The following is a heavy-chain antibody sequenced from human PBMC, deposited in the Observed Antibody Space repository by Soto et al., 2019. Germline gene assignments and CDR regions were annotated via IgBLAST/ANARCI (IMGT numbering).Heavy chain of an antibody. V-gene: IGHV3-33*01. CDR1: GFTFSSYG. Sequence: GGSLRLSCAASGFTFSSYGMHWVRQAPGKGLEWVAVIWYDGSNKYYADSVKGRFTISRDNSKNTLYLQMNSLRAEDTAVYYCARDWGYCSSTSCPGLSNWFDPWGQGTLVTV. CDR3: ARDWGYCSSTSCPGLSNWFDP. D-gene: IGHD2-2*01. J-gene: IGHJ5*02. CDR2: IWYDGSNK.